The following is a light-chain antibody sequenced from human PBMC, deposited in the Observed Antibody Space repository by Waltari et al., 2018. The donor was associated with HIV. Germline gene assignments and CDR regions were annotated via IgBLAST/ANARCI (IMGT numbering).Light chain of an antibody. J-gene: IGLJ2*01. CDR2: GVK. Sequence: HSALTQPASVSGSPGQSVTISCTGTGDNIGLYNYVSWYQQHPGKAPHRIIYGVKKRPSGVSLRFSGSKSGDTASLTISGLQSGDEADYWCSSHTKTDLVLFGGGTKLTVL. CDR1: GDNIGLYNY. V-gene: IGLV2-14*03. CDR3: SSHTKTDLVL.